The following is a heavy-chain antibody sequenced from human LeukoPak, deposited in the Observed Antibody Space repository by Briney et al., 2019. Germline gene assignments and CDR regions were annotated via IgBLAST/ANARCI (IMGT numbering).Heavy chain of an antibody. V-gene: IGHV3-11*01. Sequence: GGSLRPSCAASGFTFSDYYMSWIRQAPGKGLEWVSYISSSGSTIYYADSVKGRFTISRDNAKNSLYLQMNSLRAEDTAVYYCARDRSSGRAFDIWGQGTMVTVSS. CDR1: GFTFSDYY. CDR2: ISSSGSTI. J-gene: IGHJ3*02. CDR3: ARDRSSGRAFDI. D-gene: IGHD3-22*01.